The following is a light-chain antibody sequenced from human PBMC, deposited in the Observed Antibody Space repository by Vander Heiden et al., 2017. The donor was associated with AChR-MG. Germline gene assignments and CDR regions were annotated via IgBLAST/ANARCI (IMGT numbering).Light chain of an antibody. CDR3: CSYAGSSTVV. CDR2: EDS. V-gene: IGLV2-23*01. Sequence: QSALTQPASLSGSPGPSITTSWSVGSSDVGSSNLVTWHQQHPGKAPKLIIYEDSKRPSGVSNRFSGSKSGNTASLTICGLQAEDEADYYCCSYAGSSTVVFGGGTKLTVL. J-gene: IGLJ2*01. CDR1: SSDVGSSNL.